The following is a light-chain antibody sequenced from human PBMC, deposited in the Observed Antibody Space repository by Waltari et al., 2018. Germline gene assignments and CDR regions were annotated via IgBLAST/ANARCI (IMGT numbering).Light chain of an antibody. CDR1: RSVWYSVNNKDH. CDR3: QQYDSVLPYA. CDR2: WAS. V-gene: IGKV4-1*01. J-gene: IGKJ3*01. Sequence: DLVLTQSPDSLAVSLGDRATINCTSSRSVWYSVNNKDHLAWYHQKPRQPPKLLIYWASNRESGVPDRISGGGSGTDFTLTINSVHAEDVAVDYCQQYDSVLPYAFGPGTKVEIK.